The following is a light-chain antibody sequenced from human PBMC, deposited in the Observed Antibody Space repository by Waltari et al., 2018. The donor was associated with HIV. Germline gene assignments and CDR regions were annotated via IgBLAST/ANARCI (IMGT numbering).Light chain of an antibody. V-gene: IGKV3-20*01. J-gene: IGKJ4*01. Sequence: EIVLTQSPGTLSLSPGERATLSCRASQSLSSSYLAWYQQKPGQAPRLLIYGSSNRATGIPDRFSGSGSGTDFTLTITRLEPEDFAVYYCQQYETSPSLTFGGGTKVDIK. CDR3: QQYETSPSLT. CDR1: QSLSSSY. CDR2: GSS.